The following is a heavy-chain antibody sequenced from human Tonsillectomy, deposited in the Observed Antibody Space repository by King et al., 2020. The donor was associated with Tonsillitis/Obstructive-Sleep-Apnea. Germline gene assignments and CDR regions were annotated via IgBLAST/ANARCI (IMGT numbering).Heavy chain of an antibody. Sequence: VQLQQWGAGLLKPSETLSLTCAVYGGSFSGYYWSWIRQPPGKGLEWIGEINHSGNTNSNPSLKSRVTISIDTSKNQFSLNLTSVTAADTAVYYCARPSWSGDNDYWGQGTLVTVSS. V-gene: IGHV4-34*01. D-gene: IGHD3-3*01. CDR2: INHSGNT. J-gene: IGHJ4*02. CDR1: GGSFSGYY. CDR3: ARPSWSGDNDY.